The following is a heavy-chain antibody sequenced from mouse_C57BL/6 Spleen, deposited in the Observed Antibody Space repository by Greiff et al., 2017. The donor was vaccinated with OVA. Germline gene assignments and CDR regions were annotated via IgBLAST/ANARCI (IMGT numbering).Heavy chain of an antibody. CDR3: ARGDYGSSDWYFDV. D-gene: IGHD1-1*01. Sequence: VQLQQSGPELVKPGASVKISCKASGYSFTDYNMNWVKQSNGKSLEWIGVINPNYGTTSYNQKFKGKATLTVDQSSSTAYMQLNSLTSEDTAVYYCARGDYGSSDWYFDVWGTGTTVAVSS. CDR2: INPNYGTT. V-gene: IGHV1-39*01. J-gene: IGHJ1*03. CDR1: GYSFTDYN.